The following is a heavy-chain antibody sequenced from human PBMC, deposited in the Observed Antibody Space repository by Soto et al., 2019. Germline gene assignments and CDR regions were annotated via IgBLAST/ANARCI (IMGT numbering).Heavy chain of an antibody. CDR2: ISDDGSNK. Sequence: GGSLRLSCAASGFTFSSYGMHWVRQAPGKGLEWVAIISDDGSNKYYGDSVKGRFTISRDNSKNTLSLQMNSLTAEDTAVYYCAKDWVKQWLVSGDLNYWGQGTLVTVSS. V-gene: IGHV3-30*18. CDR1: GFTFSSYG. CDR3: AKDWVKQWLVSGDLNY. J-gene: IGHJ4*02. D-gene: IGHD6-19*01.